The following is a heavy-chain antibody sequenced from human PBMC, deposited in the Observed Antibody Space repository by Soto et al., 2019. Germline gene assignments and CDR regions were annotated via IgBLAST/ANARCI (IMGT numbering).Heavy chain of an antibody. CDR3: ARDPPRDPWYFDY. CDR1: GYTFTSYA. CDR2: INAGYGKA. Sequence: ASVKVCCKASGYTFTSYAMHWVRQAPGQRLEWMGGINAGYGKAKYAQKLQGRVTMTTDTSTSTAYMELRSLRSDDTAVYYCARDPPRDPWYFDYWGQGTLVTVSS. V-gene: IGHV1-3*01. J-gene: IGHJ4*02.